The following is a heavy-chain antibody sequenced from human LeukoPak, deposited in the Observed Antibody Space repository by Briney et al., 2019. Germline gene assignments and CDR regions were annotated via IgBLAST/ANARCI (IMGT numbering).Heavy chain of an antibody. V-gene: IGHV3-49*03. CDR2: IRKKGYGETT. D-gene: IGHD4-17*01. Sequence: GGSLRLSCTASGFTFGDDGWSWFRQAPGKGLEWICFIRKKGYGETTDYAASVRGRFTISRDDAKSIAYLQMNSLKTEDTALYYCSRGLHDYGDSNYYFDQWGRGTLVTASS. CDR3: SRGLHDYGDSNYYFDQ. J-gene: IGHJ4*02. CDR1: GFTFGDDG.